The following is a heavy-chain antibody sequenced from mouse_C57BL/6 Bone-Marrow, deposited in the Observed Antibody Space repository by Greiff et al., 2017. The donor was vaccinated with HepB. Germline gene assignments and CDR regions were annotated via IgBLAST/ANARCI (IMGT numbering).Heavy chain of an antibody. V-gene: IGHV5-12*01. Sequence: EVQLVESGGGLVQPGGSLKLSCAASGFTFSDYYMYWVRQTPEKRLEWVAYISNGGGSTYYPDTVKGRFTISRDNAKNTLYLQMSRLKSEDTAMYYCARQRPLITTVVGYYAMDYWGQGTSVTVSS. CDR2: ISNGGGST. CDR3: ARQRPLITTVVGYYAMDY. J-gene: IGHJ4*01. CDR1: GFTFSDYY. D-gene: IGHD1-1*01.